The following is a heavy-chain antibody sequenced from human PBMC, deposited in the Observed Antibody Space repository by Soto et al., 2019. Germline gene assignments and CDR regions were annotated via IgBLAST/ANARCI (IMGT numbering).Heavy chain of an antibody. Sequence: PGGSLRLSCTGSGFTFNSLSLHWVRQGPDKGLEWVAVVSFDGKVTYYADSVKGRFTVSRDNSKNTLYLQMNSLRAEDTAVYYCAKQPSPAFVDYWGQGSLVTVSS. CDR1: GFTFNSLS. CDR2: VSFDGKVT. CDR3: AKQPSPAFVDY. J-gene: IGHJ4*02. D-gene: IGHD2-2*01. V-gene: IGHV3-30-3*02.